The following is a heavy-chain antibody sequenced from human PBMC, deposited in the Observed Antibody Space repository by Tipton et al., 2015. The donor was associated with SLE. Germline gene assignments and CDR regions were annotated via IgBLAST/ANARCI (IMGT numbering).Heavy chain of an antibody. CDR3: ARHTGTSWSFGGDY. CDR1: GGSISSYY. CDR2: IYYLGTT. J-gene: IGHJ4*02. V-gene: IGHV4-59*04. Sequence: TLSLTCTVSGGSISSYYWSWIRQPPGKGLQWIGSIYYLGTTYYNPSLESRVTMSLDTSKNQFSLNLNSLTATDTAMYYCARHTGTSWSFGGDYWGQGTLVTVSA. D-gene: IGHD2-2*01.